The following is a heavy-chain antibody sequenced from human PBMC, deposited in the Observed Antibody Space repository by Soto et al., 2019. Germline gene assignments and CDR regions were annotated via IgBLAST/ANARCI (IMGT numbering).Heavy chain of an antibody. V-gene: IGHV4-30-2*01. CDR3: VSRKLGDGFDI. D-gene: IGHD3-16*01. J-gene: IGHJ4*03. CDR1: GYTIAITASD. Sequence: SATLSHTSRVAGYTIAITASDWPWIRQPPRKSLEWIGYIYQNGNTYYNPSVKGRVTISVDRSKNQFSLSLQSVTAADTAVYFCVSRKLGDGFDIWGPGTLVTGSS. CDR2: IYQNGNT.